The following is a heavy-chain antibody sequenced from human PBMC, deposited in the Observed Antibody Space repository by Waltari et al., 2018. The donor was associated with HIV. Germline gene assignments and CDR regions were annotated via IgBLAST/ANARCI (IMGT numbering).Heavy chain of an antibody. J-gene: IGHJ4*02. V-gene: IGHV3-30*02. Sequence: QVQLVESGGGVVQPGGSLRLSCAASGFSFSSYGMHWVRQAPGKGLEWVTFIRYDGSKKHYADSVKGRFTISRDNSDNTLYLEMNSLRTEDTAVYYCATNMVVAATGTFDYWGQGTRVIVTA. D-gene: IGHD2-15*01. CDR2: IRYDGSKK. CDR3: ATNMVVAATGTFDY. CDR1: GFSFSSYG.